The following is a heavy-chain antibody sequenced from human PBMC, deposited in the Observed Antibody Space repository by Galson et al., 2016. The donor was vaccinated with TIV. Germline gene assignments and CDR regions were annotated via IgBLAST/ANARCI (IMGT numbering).Heavy chain of an antibody. CDR2: IRYDGGNT. CDR1: GFTFSTYG. Sequence: SLRLSCAASGFTFSTYGMHWVRQAPGQGLEWVAFIRYDGGNTFYADSFKGRFTISRDNSRNTLYLQMNSLRVEDTSIFYCAKDAYSSYSNYYYYMDVWGKGTTVTVSS. J-gene: IGHJ6*03. V-gene: IGHV3-30*02. CDR3: AKDAYSSYSNYYYYMDV. D-gene: IGHD6-6*01.